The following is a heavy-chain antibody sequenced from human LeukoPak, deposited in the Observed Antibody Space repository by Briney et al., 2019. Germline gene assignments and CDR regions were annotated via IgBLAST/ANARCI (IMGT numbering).Heavy chain of an antibody. D-gene: IGHD6-19*01. Sequence: SETPSLTCTVSGGSISSSSYYWGWIRQPPGTGLEWIGSIYYSGSTYYNPSLKSRVTISVDTSKNQFSLKLSSVTAADTAVYYCAREGSSQWPIDYWGQGTLVTVSS. CDR1: GGSISSSSYY. J-gene: IGHJ4*02. CDR3: AREGSSQWPIDY. CDR2: IYYSGST. V-gene: IGHV4-39*07.